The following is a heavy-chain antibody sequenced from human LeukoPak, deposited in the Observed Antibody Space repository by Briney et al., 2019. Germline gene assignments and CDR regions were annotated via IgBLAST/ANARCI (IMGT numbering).Heavy chain of an antibody. CDR3: TRPDSSGFYTD. D-gene: IGHD3-22*01. J-gene: IGHJ4*02. Sequence: GESLKISCKGSGYSFTNYWIGWVRQMPGKGLEWMAIIYPGDSDTRYIPSFQGQVTISADKSISTAYQQWSSLKASDTAMYYCTRPDSSGFYTDWGQGALVTVSS. CDR1: GYSFTNYW. CDR2: IYPGDSDT. V-gene: IGHV5-51*01.